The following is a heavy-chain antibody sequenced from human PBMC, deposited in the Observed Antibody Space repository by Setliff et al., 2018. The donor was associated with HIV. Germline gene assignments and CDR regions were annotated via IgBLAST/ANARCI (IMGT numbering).Heavy chain of an antibody. D-gene: IGHD2-21*01. CDR1: GYSVATHG. Sequence: ASVKVSCKTSGYSVATHGLSWVRQAPGEGLEWMGWISAYTGNTNYAQKFHGRVSMTTDSSTSTGYMELTSLRSDDTAVYYCARRRRSGDDSFDFWGQGTLVTVSS. V-gene: IGHV1-18*01. CDR3: ARRRRSGDDSFDF. CDR2: ISAYTGNT. J-gene: IGHJ3*01.